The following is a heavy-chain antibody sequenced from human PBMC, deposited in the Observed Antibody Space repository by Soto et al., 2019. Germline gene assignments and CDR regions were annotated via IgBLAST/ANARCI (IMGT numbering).Heavy chain of an antibody. J-gene: IGHJ3*02. Sequence: DVQLVASGGGLMQPGESLRLSCAAFGFTVSGKKYVAWVRQAPGKGLEWVSALYDLDGTYYADSVKGPFTTSSDSSRTTVYLQMNDLRPDDTAVYSCATWHLREHAYDIWGQGKTVTVSS. CDR1: GFTVSGKKY. CDR3: ATWHLREHAYDI. CDR2: LYDLDGT. D-gene: IGHD3-10*01. V-gene: IGHV3-53*01.